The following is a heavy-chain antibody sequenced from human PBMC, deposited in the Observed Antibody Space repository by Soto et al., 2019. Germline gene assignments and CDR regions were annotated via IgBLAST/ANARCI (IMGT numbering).Heavy chain of an antibody. CDR2: IYYSGST. Sequence: QVQLQESGPGLVKPSQTLSLTCTVSGGSISSGGYYWSWIRQHPGQGLEWIGYIYYSGSTYYNPSLKSRVTTSVDTSKNQFSLKLSSVTAADTAVYYCARSYYDILTGPPDDWGQGTLVTVSS. CDR1: GGSISSGGYY. CDR3: ARSYYDILTGPPDD. D-gene: IGHD3-9*01. J-gene: IGHJ4*02. V-gene: IGHV4-31*03.